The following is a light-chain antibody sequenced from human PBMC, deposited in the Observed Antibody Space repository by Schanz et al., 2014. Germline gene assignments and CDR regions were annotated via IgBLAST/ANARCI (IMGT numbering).Light chain of an antibody. CDR3: HQYGISPFT. Sequence: EIVLTQSPGSLSLSPGERATLSCRASQSVSRNYLAWYQQKPGQAPRLLIYGASTRATGIPARFSGSGSGTDFTLTISRLEPEDFAVYYCHQYGISPFTFGPGTKVDIK. V-gene: IGKV3-20*01. J-gene: IGKJ3*01. CDR2: GAS. CDR1: QSVSRNY.